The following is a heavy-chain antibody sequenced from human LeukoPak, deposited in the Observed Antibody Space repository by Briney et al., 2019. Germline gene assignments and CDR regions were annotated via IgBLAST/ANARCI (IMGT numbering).Heavy chain of an antibody. Sequence: PGGTLRLSCAASGFTFSSYGMSWVRQAPGKGLEWVSAISGSGGSTYYADSVKGRFTISRDNSKNTLYLQMNSLRAEDTAVYYCAKCLFVYRGDNAFDIWGQGTMVTVSS. D-gene: IGHD1-26*01. CDR1: GFTFSSYG. J-gene: IGHJ3*02. CDR2: ISGSGGST. V-gene: IGHV3-23*01. CDR3: AKCLFVYRGDNAFDI.